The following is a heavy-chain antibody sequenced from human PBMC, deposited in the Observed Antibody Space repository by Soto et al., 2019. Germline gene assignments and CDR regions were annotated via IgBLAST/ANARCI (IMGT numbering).Heavy chain of an antibody. J-gene: IGHJ3*02. CDR1: GFTFDDYA. CDR3: AKDYTDYPHAFDI. CDR2: ISWNSGSI. Sequence: EVQLVESGGGLVQPGRSLRLSCAASGFTFDDYAMHWVRQAPGKGLEWVSGISWNSGSIGYADSVKGRFTISRDNAKNSLYLQINSLRAEDTALYYCAKDYTDYPHAFDIWGQGTMVTVSS. D-gene: IGHD3-10*01. V-gene: IGHV3-9*01.